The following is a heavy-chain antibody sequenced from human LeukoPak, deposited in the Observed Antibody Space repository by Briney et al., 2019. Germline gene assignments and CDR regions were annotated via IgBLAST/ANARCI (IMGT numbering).Heavy chain of an antibody. V-gene: IGHV4-39*01. D-gene: IGHD2-2*01. CDR1: GGSISSSSYY. CDR3: ARVVPAAVYFDY. CDR2: IYHSGST. J-gene: IGHJ4*02. Sequence: SETLSLTCTVSGGSISSSSYYWGWIRQPPGKGLEWIGSIYHSGSTYYNPSLKSRVTISVDTSKNQFSLKLSSVTAADTAVYYCARVVPAAVYFDYWGQGTLVTVSS.